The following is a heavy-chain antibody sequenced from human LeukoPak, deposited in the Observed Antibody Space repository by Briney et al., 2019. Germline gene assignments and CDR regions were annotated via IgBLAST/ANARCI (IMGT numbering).Heavy chain of an antibody. Sequence: PGGSLRLSCAASGFTFSIYGMHWVRQAPGKGLEWVAVISYDGSNKYYADSVKGRFTISRDNSKNTLYLQMNSLRAEDTAVYYCAKDRLGALYYYDSSGYYRFDYWGQGTLVTVSS. D-gene: IGHD3-22*01. J-gene: IGHJ4*01. CDR2: ISYDGSNK. CDR1: GFTFSIYG. CDR3: AKDRLGALYYYDSSGYYRFDY. V-gene: IGHV3-30*18.